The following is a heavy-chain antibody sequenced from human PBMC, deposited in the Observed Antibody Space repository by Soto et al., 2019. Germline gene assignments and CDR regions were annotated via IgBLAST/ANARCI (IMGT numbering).Heavy chain of an antibody. CDR2: IYYSGST. V-gene: IGHV4-59*01. J-gene: IGHJ4*02. D-gene: IGHD5-12*01. CDR1: GGSISSYY. Sequence: SETLSLTCTVSGGSISSYYWSWIRQPPGKGLEWIGYIYYSGSTNYNPSLKSRVTISVDTSKNQFSLKLSSVTAADTAVYYCARFRWLQSARAPIFDYWGQGTLVTVSS. CDR3: ARFRWLQSARAPIFDY.